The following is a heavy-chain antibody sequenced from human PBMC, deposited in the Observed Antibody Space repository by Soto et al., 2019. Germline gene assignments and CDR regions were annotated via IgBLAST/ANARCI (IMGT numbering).Heavy chain of an antibody. V-gene: IGHV4-59*01. J-gene: IGHJ4*02. D-gene: IGHD6-19*01. Sequence: QVQLQESGPGLVKPSETLSLNCTVSGGPISSYYWSWIRQSPGKGLEWIGYFYYSGSTNNNPSLTHRLTISVGTSKTTFSRGLRSVTAADPAVYYGARGSSGWPPRFDYWGQGTLVTVSS. CDR3: ARGSSGWPPRFDY. CDR2: FYYSGST. CDR1: GGPISSYY.